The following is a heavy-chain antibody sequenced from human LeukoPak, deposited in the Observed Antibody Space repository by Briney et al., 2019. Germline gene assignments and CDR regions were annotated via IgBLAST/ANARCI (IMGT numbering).Heavy chain of an antibody. CDR1: GFTFSDSW. CDR3: ATYTNWVAGDV. J-gene: IGHJ6*02. Sequence: GGSLRLSCVASGFTFSDSWMSWVRQAPGKGLGWVADIKNDGSEREYVDSVKGRFTISRDNARNSLYLQMDSLRAEDTAVYYCATYTNWVAGDVWGQGTTVTVSS. CDR2: IKNDGSER. D-gene: IGHD7-27*01. V-gene: IGHV3-7*01.